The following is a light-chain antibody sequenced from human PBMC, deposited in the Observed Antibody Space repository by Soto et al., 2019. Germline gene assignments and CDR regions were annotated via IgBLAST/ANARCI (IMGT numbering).Light chain of an antibody. J-gene: IGKJ5*01. V-gene: IGKV1-5*01. CDR2: DSS. Sequence: DIQMTQSPSTLSASVGASVTVTCRASQSISTWLAWYQQKPGRAPKLLIYDSSSLESGVPSRFSGSGSGTDFTLTISGLQPDDFATYYCQQYHTFSIAFGQGTRLENK. CDR3: QQYHTFSIA. CDR1: QSISTW.